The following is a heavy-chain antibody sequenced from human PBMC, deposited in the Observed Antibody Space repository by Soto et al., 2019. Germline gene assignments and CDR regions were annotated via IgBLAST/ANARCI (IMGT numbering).Heavy chain of an antibody. CDR1: GFTFSSYA. Sequence: GGSLRLSCAASGFTFSSYAMHWVRQAPGKGLEWVAVISYDGSNKYYADSVKGRFTISRDNSKNTLYLQMNSLRAEDTAVYYCARDSVEQWLVRSGIFDYWGQGTLVTVSS. CDR2: ISYDGSNK. CDR3: ARDSVEQWLVRSGIFDY. V-gene: IGHV3-30-3*01. D-gene: IGHD6-19*01. J-gene: IGHJ4*02.